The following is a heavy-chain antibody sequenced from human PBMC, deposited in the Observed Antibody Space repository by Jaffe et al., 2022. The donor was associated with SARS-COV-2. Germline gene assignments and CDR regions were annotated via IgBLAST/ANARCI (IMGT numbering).Heavy chain of an antibody. Sequence: QVQLVESGGGVVQPGRSLRLSCLVSGFTFSSYAMHWVRQAPGKGLEWVALISYDGSNKYYADSVKGRFTISRDNSKNTLYLQMNSLRAEDTAVYFCAQDGSNYYPGAIDYWGQGTLVTVSS. CDR3: AQDGSNYYPGAIDY. V-gene: IGHV3-30*18. J-gene: IGHJ4*02. CDR1: GFTFSSYA. D-gene: IGHD3-22*01. CDR2: ISYDGSNK.